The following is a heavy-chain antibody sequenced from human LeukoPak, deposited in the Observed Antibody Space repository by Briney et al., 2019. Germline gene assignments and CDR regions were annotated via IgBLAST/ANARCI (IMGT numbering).Heavy chain of an antibody. CDR2: IYYSGST. V-gene: IGHV4-61*08. Sequence: SETLSLTCTVSGGSISSGDYYWSWIRQPPGKGLEWIGYIYYSGSTSYNPSLKSRVTISVDTSKNQFSLKLSSVTAADTAVYYCARGGYCSGGSCYSGVGYFHHWGQGTLVTVSS. CDR1: GGSISSGDYY. D-gene: IGHD2-15*01. CDR3: ARGGYCSGGSCYSGVGYFHH. J-gene: IGHJ1*01.